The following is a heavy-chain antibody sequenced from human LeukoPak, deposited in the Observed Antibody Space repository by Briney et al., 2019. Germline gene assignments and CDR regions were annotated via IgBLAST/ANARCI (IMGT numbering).Heavy chain of an antibody. J-gene: IGHJ4*02. V-gene: IGHV3-30*04. Sequence: GGSLRLSCAASGFTFSSYAMHWVRQAPGKGLEWVAVISYDGSNKYYADSVKSRFTISRDNSKNTLSLQMNSLTAEDTAVYYCAKNPRLEGWIYFDSWGQGILVTVSS. CDR1: GFTFSSYA. D-gene: IGHD1-1*01. CDR2: ISYDGSNK. CDR3: AKNPRLEGWIYFDS.